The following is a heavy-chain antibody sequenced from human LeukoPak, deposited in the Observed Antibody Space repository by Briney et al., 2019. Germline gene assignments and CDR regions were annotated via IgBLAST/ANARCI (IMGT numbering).Heavy chain of an antibody. CDR2: IRYDGSNK. Sequence: GGSLRLSCAASGFTFSSYGMYWVRQSPGKGLEWVAFIRYDGSNKYYADSVKGRFTISRDNSKNTLYLQMNGLRAEDTAVYYCAKNRYSYGPFDYWGQGTLVTVSS. V-gene: IGHV3-30*02. J-gene: IGHJ4*02. CDR1: GFTFSSYG. D-gene: IGHD5-18*01. CDR3: AKNRYSYGPFDY.